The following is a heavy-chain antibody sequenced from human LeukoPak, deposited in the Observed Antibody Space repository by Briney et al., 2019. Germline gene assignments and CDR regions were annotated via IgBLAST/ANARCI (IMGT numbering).Heavy chain of an antibody. CDR3: ARRQSYISRRIQYYYMDV. CDR2: IKKDGSEK. CDR1: GFTFSSHW. J-gene: IGHJ6*03. V-gene: IGHV3-7*01. Sequence: GGSLRLSCAASGFTFSSHWMSWVRQAPGKGLEWVANIKKDGSEKYYVDAVKGRFTISRDNAKTSLYLQMNSLRAEDTAVYYCARRQSYISRRIQYYYMDVWGEGTTVTVSS. D-gene: IGHD3-10*01.